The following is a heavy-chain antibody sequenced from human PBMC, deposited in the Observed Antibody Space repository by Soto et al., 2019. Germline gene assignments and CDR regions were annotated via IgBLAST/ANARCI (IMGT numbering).Heavy chain of an antibody. CDR1: GFRFNSYS. Sequence: GGSLRLSCEASGFRFNSYSMNWVRQAPQKGLEWVSLIDARSNYIYYADSVKGRFTISRDNARNSLYLQMDSLRVEDTAVYYCVRENEMAGATSAFEYWGQGTPVRVSS. CDR3: VRENEMAGATSAFEY. V-gene: IGHV3-21*06. D-gene: IGHD1-26*01. CDR2: IDARSNYI. J-gene: IGHJ4*02.